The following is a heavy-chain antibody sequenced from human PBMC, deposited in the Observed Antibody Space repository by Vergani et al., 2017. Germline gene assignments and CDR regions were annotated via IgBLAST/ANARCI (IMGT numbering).Heavy chain of an antibody. Sequence: QVQLQESGPGLVKPSETLSLTCTVSGGSISSYYWSWIRQPPGQGLEWIGYIYYSGSTNYNPSLKSRVTISVDMSMNQFSLKLSSVTAADTAVYYCAGVRHGGFTVFWFDPWGQGTLVTVSS. V-gene: IGHV4-59*01. CDR3: AGVRHGGFTVFWFDP. D-gene: IGHD2-8*02. CDR2: IYYSGST. J-gene: IGHJ5*02. CDR1: GGSISSYY.